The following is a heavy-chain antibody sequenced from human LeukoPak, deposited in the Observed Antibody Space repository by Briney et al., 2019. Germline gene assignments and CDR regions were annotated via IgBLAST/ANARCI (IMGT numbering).Heavy chain of an antibody. CDR1: GFTFDDHA. V-gene: IGHV3-9*03. CDR3: GKGGRRLHYYYLDV. CDR2: ISWDGGRV. J-gene: IGHJ6*03. D-gene: IGHD4-11*01. Sequence: SGRSLRLSCAASGFTFDDHAMHWVRQAPGKGLEWVSGISWDGGRVAYADSVKGRFTISRDNAKNSLYLQMNSLRAEDMAFYYCGKGGRRLHYYYLDVWGKGTTVSVSS.